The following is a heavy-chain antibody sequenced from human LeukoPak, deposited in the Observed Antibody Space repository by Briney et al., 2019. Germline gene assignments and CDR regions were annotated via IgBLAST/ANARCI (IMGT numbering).Heavy chain of an antibody. CDR1: GFTFSSYA. Sequence: GRSPRLSCAASGFTFSSYAMHWVRQAPGKGLEWVAVISYDGSNKYYADSVKGRFTISRDNSKNTLYLQMNSLRAEDTAVYYCARAYCGGDCSGYFQHWGQGTLVTVSS. V-gene: IGHV3-30-3*01. D-gene: IGHD2-21*02. J-gene: IGHJ1*01. CDR2: ISYDGSNK. CDR3: ARAYCGGDCSGYFQH.